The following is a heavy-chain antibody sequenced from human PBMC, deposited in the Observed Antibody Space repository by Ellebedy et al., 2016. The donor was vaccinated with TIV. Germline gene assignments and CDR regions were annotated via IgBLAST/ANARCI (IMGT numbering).Heavy chain of an antibody. Sequence: MPGGSLRLSCTVSGASITSNYWTWIRQPPGKGLEWIGYNSYSGITNHSPSLRDRVTISVDTSKNQFSLNLKFMTAADTGIYYCARGVYTSGWYDYWGQGFPVTVSS. CDR2: NSYSGIT. J-gene: IGHJ4*02. CDR1: GASITSNY. CDR3: ARGVYTSGWYDY. D-gene: IGHD6-19*01. V-gene: IGHV4-59*01.